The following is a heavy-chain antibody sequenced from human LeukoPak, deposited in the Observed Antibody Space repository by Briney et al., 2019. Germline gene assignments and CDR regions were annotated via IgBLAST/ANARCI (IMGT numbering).Heavy chain of an antibody. CDR3: AKDIAYCGGDCYSENAFDI. D-gene: IGHD2-21*02. Sequence: GGSLRLSCAASGFTFSSYAMSWVRQAPGKGLEWVSAISGSGGSTYYADYVKGRFTISRDNSKNTLYLQMNSLRAEDTAVYYCAKDIAYCGGDCYSENAFDIWGQGTMVTVSS. CDR1: GFTFSSYA. V-gene: IGHV3-23*01. CDR2: ISGSGGST. J-gene: IGHJ3*02.